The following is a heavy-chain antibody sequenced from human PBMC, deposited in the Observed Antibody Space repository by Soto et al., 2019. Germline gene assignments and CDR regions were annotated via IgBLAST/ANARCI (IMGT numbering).Heavy chain of an antibody. J-gene: IGHJ5*02. CDR3: ARYASRNWFDP. CDR2: IYYSGST. CDR1: GGSISSYY. V-gene: IGHV4-59*08. Sequence: SETLSLTCTVSGGSISSYYWSWIRQPPGKGLEWIGYIYYSGSTNYNPSLKSRVTISVDTSKNQFSLKLSSVTAADTAVYYCARYASRNWFDPWGQGTLVTVSS. D-gene: IGHD2-2*01.